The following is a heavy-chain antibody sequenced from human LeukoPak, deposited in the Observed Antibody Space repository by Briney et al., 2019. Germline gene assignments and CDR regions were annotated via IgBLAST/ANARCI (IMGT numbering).Heavy chain of an antibody. CDR3: ARRRNYYGSGSYGNYGMDV. CDR1: GGSISSSSYY. Sequence: ESLSLTCTVSGGSISSSSYYWGWIRQPPGKGLECITIIYYSGNTYYNPSLKSRVTISVDTSKNQFSLKLSSVTAADTAVYYCARRRNYYGSGSYGNYGMDVWGQGTTVTVSS. CDR2: IYYSGNT. D-gene: IGHD3-10*01. J-gene: IGHJ6*02. V-gene: IGHV4-39*01.